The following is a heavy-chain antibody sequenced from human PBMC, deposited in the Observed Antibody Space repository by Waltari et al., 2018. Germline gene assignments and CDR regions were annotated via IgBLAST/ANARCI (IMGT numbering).Heavy chain of an antibody. CDR2: IDNSGETT. CDR3: AKDSGYSMIRGRENS. CDR1: GFAYSCYA. Sequence: VYLLESGRGLVPPGGSLSLSCVGSGFAYSCYAMRWVRQAPGKGLEWVSGIDNSGETTYYVGSVKGRFTISRDDSRNTVYLHMTTLRVDDTAVYYCAKDSGYSMIRGRENSWGQGTLVIVSS. J-gene: IGHJ4*02. D-gene: IGHD3-10*01. V-gene: IGHV3-23*05.